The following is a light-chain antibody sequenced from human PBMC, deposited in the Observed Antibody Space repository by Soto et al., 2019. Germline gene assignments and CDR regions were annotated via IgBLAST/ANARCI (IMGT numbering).Light chain of an antibody. CDR1: QMISRY. CDR2: AAS. J-gene: IGKJ4*01. V-gene: IGKV1-39*01. Sequence: DIQMTQSPSSLSASIGDRVTITCRSSQMISRYLNWYQQKPGKAPRLLIYAASSLESGVPSRFTGSGSETDFTLTIDSLQPEDFATYYCQQNFNTLPTFGGGTKVDIK. CDR3: QQNFNTLPT.